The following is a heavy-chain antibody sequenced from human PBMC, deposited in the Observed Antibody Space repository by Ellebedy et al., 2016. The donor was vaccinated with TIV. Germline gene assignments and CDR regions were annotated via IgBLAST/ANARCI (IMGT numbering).Heavy chain of an antibody. J-gene: IGHJ5*02. D-gene: IGHD2-2*01. CDR1: GGSISSYY. Sequence: MPGGSLRLSCTVSGGSISSYYWSWIRQPAGKGLEWIGRIYTSGSTNYNPSLKSRVPMSVDTSKYQFSLKLSSVTAADTPVYYCAAGWVPAAPLQPWGQGTLVTVSS. CDR2: IYTSGST. V-gene: IGHV4-4*07. CDR3: AAGWVPAAPLQP.